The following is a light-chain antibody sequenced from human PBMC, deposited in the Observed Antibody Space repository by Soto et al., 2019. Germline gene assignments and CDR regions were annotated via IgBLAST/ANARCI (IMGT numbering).Light chain of an antibody. CDR2: GAS. V-gene: IGKV3-20*01. Sequence: EIVLTQSPGTLSLSPGERATLSCRASQSVSSNYLAWYQQKPGQAPRLLIYGASSRATGIPDRFIGSGSGTYFNLTIISLVPEDFAVYYCNQYGGAPRVTFGGGTKVEIK. CDR3: NQYGGAPRVT. CDR1: QSVSSNY. J-gene: IGKJ4*01.